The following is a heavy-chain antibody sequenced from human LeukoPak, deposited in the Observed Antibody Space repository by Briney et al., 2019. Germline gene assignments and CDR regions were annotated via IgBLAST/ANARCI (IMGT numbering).Heavy chain of an antibody. J-gene: IGHJ4*02. CDR1: GGSISSYY. CDR3: ARDNGGGYYFDY. V-gene: IGHV4-59*01. CDR2: IYYSGST. Sequence: SETLSLTCTVSGGSISSYYWSWIRQPPGKGLEWIGYIYYSGSTNYNPSLKSRVTISVDTSKNQFSLKLSSVTAADTAVYYCARDNGGGYYFDYWGQGTLVTVSS.